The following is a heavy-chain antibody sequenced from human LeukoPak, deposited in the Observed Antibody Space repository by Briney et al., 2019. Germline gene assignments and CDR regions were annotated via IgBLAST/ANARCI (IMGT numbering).Heavy chain of an antibody. CDR3: ARHRRNLNEDRFREGEPNFDY. J-gene: IGHJ4*02. D-gene: IGHD1-14*01. CDR2: IYYSGST. CDR1: GGSFSGYY. Sequence: PSETLSLTCAVYGGSFSGYYWSWIRQPPGKGLEWIGYIYYSGSTNYNPSLKSRVTISVDTSKNQFSLKLSSVTASDSAIYYCARHRRNLNEDRFREGEPNFDYWGQGTLVTVSS. V-gene: IGHV4-59*08.